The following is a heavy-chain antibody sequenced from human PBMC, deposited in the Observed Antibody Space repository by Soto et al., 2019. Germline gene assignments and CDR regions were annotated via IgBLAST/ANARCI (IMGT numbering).Heavy chain of an antibody. J-gene: IGHJ5*02. V-gene: IGHV3-11*03. Sequence: GGSLRLSCAASGFTFSDYYMSWIRQAPGRGLEWISYISTSSIYTIYADSVKGRFTISRDNAKNSLYLQMNSLRAEDTAVYYCARRYYYGSGEHNWFDPWGQGTRVTVAS. CDR3: ARRYYYGSGEHNWFDP. CDR2: ISTSSIYT. D-gene: IGHD3-10*01. CDR1: GFTFSDYY.